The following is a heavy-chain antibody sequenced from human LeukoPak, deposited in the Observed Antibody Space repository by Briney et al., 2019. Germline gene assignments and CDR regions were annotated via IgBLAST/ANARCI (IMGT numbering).Heavy chain of an antibody. J-gene: IGHJ4*02. CDR1: GFTFSNHA. Sequence: GGSLRLSCTASGFTFSNHAMTWVRQAPGKGLEWVSSMSSGGTYIYYADSVRGRFTISRDNAKNSLYLVMNSLRAEDTATYYCARDRPTGASRVFVVQWGQGTLVTVSS. V-gene: IGHV3-21*01. CDR2: MSSGGTYI. D-gene: IGHD2-15*01. CDR3: ARDRPTGASRVFVVQ.